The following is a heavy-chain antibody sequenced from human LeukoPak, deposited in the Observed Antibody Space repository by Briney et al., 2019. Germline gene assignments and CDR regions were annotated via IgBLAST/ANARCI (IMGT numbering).Heavy chain of an antibody. V-gene: IGHV4-59*01. D-gene: IGHD3-16*01. CDR1: GGSFSTYY. CDR2: IYYSGST. J-gene: IGHJ4*02. CDR3: ARAVISFGAAVAKGFDC. Sequence: SETLSLTCTVSGGSFSTYYWSWIRQPPGKGLEWIGYIYYSGSTDYNPSLKSRVTMSLDTSKNQFSLKLSSVTAVDTAVYYCARAVISFGAAVAKGFDCWGQGTLVTVSS.